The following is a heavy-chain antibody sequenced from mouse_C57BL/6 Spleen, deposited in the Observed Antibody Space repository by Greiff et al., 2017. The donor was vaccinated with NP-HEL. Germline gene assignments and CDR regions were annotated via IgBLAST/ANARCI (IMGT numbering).Heavy chain of an antibody. Sequence: EVQLVESGPGLVKPSQSLSLTCSVTGYSITSGYYWNWIRQFPGNKLEWMGYISYDGSNNYNPSLKNRISITRDTSKNQFFLKLNSVTTEDTATYYCARVNDGYDYWGQGTTLTVSS. J-gene: IGHJ2*01. D-gene: IGHD2-3*01. CDR2: ISYDGSN. CDR1: GYSITSGYY. CDR3: ARVNDGYDY. V-gene: IGHV3-6*01.